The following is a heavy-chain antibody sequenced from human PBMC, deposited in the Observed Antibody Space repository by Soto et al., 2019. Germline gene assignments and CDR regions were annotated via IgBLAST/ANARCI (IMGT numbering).Heavy chain of an antibody. CDR3: ARELQYYDILTGYSDLDY. CDR2: IYYSGST. CDR1: GGSISSSSYY. Sequence: ETLSLTCTVSGGSISSSSYYWGWIRQPPGKGLEWIGSIYYSGSTYYNPSLKSRVTISVDTSKNQFSLKLSSVTAADTAVYYCARELQYYDILTGYSDLDYWGQGTLVTVSS. J-gene: IGHJ4*02. D-gene: IGHD3-9*01. V-gene: IGHV4-39*02.